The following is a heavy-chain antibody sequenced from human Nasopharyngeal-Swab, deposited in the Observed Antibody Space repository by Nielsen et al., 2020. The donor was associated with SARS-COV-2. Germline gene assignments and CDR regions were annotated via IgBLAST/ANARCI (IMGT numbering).Heavy chain of an antibody. Sequence: SETLSLTCTVSGGSISSGGYYWSWIRQHPGKGLEWIGYIYYSGSTYYNPSLKSRVTISVDTSKNQFSLKLSSVTAADTAVYYCARDLSGGYSGYDLVRRLDPWGQGTLVTVSS. V-gene: IGHV4-31*03. CDR2: IYYSGST. J-gene: IGHJ5*02. CDR1: GGSISSGGYY. D-gene: IGHD5-12*01. CDR3: ARDLSGGYSGYDLVRRLDP.